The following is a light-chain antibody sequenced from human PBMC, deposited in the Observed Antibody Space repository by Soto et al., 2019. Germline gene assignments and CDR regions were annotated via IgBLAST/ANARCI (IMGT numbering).Light chain of an antibody. CDR2: DTT. CDR1: TGTVTSGHY. CDR3: LLSYRGVWV. V-gene: IGLV7-46*01. J-gene: IGLJ3*02. Sequence: QAVVTQEPSLTVSPGGTVTLTCGSSTGTVTSGHYPYWFQQKPGQAPRTLIYDTTNKQSWTPARFSGSLLGGKAALTLSGAQPEDEAEYYCLLSYRGVWVFGGGTQLTVL.